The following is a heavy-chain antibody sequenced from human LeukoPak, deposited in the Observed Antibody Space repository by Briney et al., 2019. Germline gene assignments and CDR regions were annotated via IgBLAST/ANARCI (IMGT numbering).Heavy chain of an antibody. V-gene: IGHV3-30*18. J-gene: IGHJ4*02. CDR2: ISYDGSNK. Sequence: PGGSLRLSCAASGFTFSSYGMHWVRQAPSKGLEWVAVISYDGSNKYYADSVKGRFTISRDNSKNTLYLQMNSLRAEDTAVYYCAKPSFGELYPSHYFDYWGQGTLVTVSS. CDR1: GFTFSSYG. CDR3: AKPSFGELYPSHYFDY. D-gene: IGHD3-10*01.